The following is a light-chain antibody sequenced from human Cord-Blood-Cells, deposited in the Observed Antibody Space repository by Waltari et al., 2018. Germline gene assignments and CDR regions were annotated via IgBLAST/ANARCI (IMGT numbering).Light chain of an antibody. CDR2: GKN. Sequence: SSELTQDPAVSVALGQTVRITCQGDSLRSYYASWYQQKPGQAPVLVIYGKNTRPSGIPDRFSGSSSGNTASLTITGAQAEDEADYYCNSRDSSGNHQVFGGGTKLTVL. CDR3: NSRDSSGNHQV. J-gene: IGLJ3*02. CDR1: SLRSYY. V-gene: IGLV3-19*01.